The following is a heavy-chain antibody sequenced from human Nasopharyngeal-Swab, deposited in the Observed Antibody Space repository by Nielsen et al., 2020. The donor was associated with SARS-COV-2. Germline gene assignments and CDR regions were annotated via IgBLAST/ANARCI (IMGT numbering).Heavy chain of an antibody. J-gene: IGHJ4*02. V-gene: IGHV3-30*04. CDR1: GYIFSSYS. Sequence: GGSLRLSCAASGYIFSSYSMHWVRQAPGKGLDWVGFISSDGNKKYCAESVRGRFTISRDISKNTVYLQMNSLRPEDTAIYYCGRGGSDFWGQGTLVTVSS. CDR2: ISSDGNKK. CDR3: GRGGSDF. D-gene: IGHD1-26*01.